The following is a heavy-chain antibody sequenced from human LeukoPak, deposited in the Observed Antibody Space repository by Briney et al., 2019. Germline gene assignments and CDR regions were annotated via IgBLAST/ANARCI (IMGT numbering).Heavy chain of an antibody. D-gene: IGHD2-15*01. J-gene: IGHJ6*02. CDR3: ARDSQAYCSGGSCFSGGMDV. V-gene: IGHV3-30*09. Sequence: PGRSLRLSCAASGFTFSSYAMHWVRQAPGKGLEWVAVISYDGSNKYYADSVKGRFAISRENSKNTLYLQMNSLRAEDTAVYYFARDSQAYCSGGSCFSGGMDVWGQGTTVTVSS. CDR2: ISYDGSNK. CDR1: GFTFSSYA.